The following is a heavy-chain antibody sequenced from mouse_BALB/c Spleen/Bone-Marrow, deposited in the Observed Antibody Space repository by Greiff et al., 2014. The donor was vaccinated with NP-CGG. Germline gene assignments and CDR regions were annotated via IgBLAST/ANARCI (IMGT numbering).Heavy chain of an antibody. CDR1: GYTFTSYY. D-gene: IGHD2-4*01. J-gene: IGHJ3*01. Sequence: QVQLKESGPELVKPGASVKMSCKASGYTFTSYYIHWVKQRPGQGLEWIGWIYPGDGSTKYIEKFKGKTTLTADKSSSTAYMLLSSLTSEDSAIYFCAREAYYDYDEGFAYWGQGTLVTVSA. V-gene: IGHV1S56*01. CDR3: AREAYYDYDEGFAY. CDR2: IYPGDGST.